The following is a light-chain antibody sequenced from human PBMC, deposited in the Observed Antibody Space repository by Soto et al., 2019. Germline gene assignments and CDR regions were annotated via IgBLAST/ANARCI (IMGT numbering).Light chain of an antibody. CDR1: SSDIGTNY. CDR2: RNN. V-gene: IGLV1-47*01. CDR3: AAWDDSLSGFYV. J-gene: IGLJ1*01. Sequence: QSVLTQQPSASGTPGQRITISCSGSSSDIGTNYVYWYQQLPGTAPKLLIYRNNQRPSGVPDRFSGSKSGTSASLAISGLRSEDEADYHCAAWDDSLSGFYVFGTGTKVTVL.